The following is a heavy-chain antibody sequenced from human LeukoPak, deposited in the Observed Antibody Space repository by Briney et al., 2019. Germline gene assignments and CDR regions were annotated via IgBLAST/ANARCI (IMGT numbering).Heavy chain of an antibody. CDR2: MNPNSGNT. CDR1: GYTFTSYD. CDR3: ARDIAVAGSGTEGFDP. J-gene: IGHJ5*02. V-gene: IGHV1-8*03. Sequence: ASVKVSCKASGYTFTSYDINWVRQATGQGLEWMGWMNPNSGNTGYAQKFQGRVTITRNTSISTAYMELSSLRSEDTAVYYCARDIAVAGSGTEGFDPWGQGTLVTVSS. D-gene: IGHD6-19*01.